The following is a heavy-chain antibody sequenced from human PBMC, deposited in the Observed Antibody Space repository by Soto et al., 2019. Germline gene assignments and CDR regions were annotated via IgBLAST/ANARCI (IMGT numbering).Heavy chain of an antibody. CDR1: GFTFSSYG. V-gene: IGHV3-33*01. CDR2: IWYDGSNK. CDR3: ARGRHAFVSYYYGMDV. J-gene: IGHJ6*02. D-gene: IGHD3-16*01. Sequence: GGSLRLSCAASGFTFSSYGMHWVRQAPGKGLEWVAVIWYDGSNKYYADSVKGRFTISRDNSKNTLYLQMNSLRAEDTAVYYCARGRHAFVSYYYGMDVWGQGTTVTVSS.